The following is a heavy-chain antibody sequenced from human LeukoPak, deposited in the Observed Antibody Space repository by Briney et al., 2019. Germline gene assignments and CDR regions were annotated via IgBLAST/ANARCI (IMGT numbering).Heavy chain of an antibody. CDR2: IYYSGST. D-gene: IGHD5-12*01. J-gene: IGHJ3*02. CDR1: GGSISSYY. Sequence: SETLSLTCTVSGGSISSYYWSWIRQPPGKGLEWIGYIYYSGSTNYNPSLKSRVTISVDTSKNQFSLKLSSVTAADTAVYYCARGTSGYDNDAFDIWGQGTMVTVSS. CDR3: ARGTSGYDNDAFDI. V-gene: IGHV4-59*01.